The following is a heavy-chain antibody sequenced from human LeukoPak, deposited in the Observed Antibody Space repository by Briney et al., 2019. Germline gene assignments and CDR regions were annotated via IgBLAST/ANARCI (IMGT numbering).Heavy chain of an antibody. CDR2: ISGSGGST. D-gene: IGHD2-2*01. V-gene: IGHV3-23*01. J-gene: IGHJ4*02. CDR3: ARQPYHLGGYCSSTSCSFDY. CDR1: GFSFNIYG. Sequence: PGGSLRLSCAASGFSFNIYGMSWVRQAPGKGLEWVSAISGSGGSTYYADSVKGRFTISRDNSKNTLYLQMNSLRAEDTAVYYCARQPYHLGGYCSSTSCSFDYWGQGTLVTVSS.